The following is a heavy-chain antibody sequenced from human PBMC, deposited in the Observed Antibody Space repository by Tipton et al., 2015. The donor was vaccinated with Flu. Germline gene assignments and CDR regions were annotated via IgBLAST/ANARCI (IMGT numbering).Heavy chain of an antibody. CDR2: IYSDGRA. CDR3: TRGQGANP. V-gene: IGHV3-53*01. CDR1: GFTVNSNY. J-gene: IGHJ5*02. Sequence: SLRLSCAASGFTVNSNYMSWVRQAPGKGLEWVSVIYSDGRAYYVDSVKGRFTVPRDDSKNMLSLQMDSLRAEDTAVYYCTRGQGANPWGQGTLVTVSS.